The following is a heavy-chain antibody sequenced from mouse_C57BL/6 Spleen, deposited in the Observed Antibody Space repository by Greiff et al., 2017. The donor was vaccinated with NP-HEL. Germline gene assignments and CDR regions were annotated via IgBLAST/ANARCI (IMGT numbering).Heavy chain of an antibody. J-gene: IGHJ2*01. Sequence: EVQLQQSGAELVKPGASVKLSCTASGFNIKDTYMTWVKQRPEKGLEWIGRIDPSNGSTKYDPKFQGKANITADTSSHTAYLQLSSLTSEDTAVYYSARINAWGQGTTLTVSS. V-gene: IGHV14-3*02. CDR1: GFNIKDTY. CDR2: IDPSNGST. CDR3: ARINA.